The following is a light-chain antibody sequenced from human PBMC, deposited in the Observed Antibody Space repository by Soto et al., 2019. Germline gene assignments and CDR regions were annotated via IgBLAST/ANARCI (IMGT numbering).Light chain of an antibody. V-gene: IGLV2-23*02. CDR3: CSYAGSSTLPV. Sequence: QSALTQPASVSGSPGQSITISCTGTSSDVGRYNLVSWYQQHPGKAPKLMIYEVSKRPSGVSNRFSGSKSGNTASLTISGLQAEDEADYYCCSYAGSSTLPVFGGGTKLTVL. J-gene: IGLJ2*01. CDR1: SSDVGRYNL. CDR2: EVS.